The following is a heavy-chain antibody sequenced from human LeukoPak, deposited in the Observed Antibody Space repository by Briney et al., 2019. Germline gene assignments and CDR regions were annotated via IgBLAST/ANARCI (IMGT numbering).Heavy chain of an antibody. CDR1: GFTFSSYG. J-gene: IGHJ6*03. CDR2: IRYDGSNK. V-gene: IGHV3-30*02. Sequence: PGGSLRLSCAASGFTFSSYGMHWVRQAPGKGLEWVAFIRYDGSNKYYADSVKGRFTISRDNSKNTLYLQMNSLRAEDTAVYYCAKDSLESNWGSQLPSEPNYYMDVWGKGTTVTVSS. D-gene: IGHD2-2*01. CDR3: AKDSLESNWGSQLPSEPNYYMDV.